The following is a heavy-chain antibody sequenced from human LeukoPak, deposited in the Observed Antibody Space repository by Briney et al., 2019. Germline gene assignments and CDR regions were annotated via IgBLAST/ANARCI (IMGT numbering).Heavy chain of an antibody. J-gene: IGHJ5*02. D-gene: IGHD4-23*01. Sequence: SETLCRTCAVSGGCRSSYYWSWIREPPRKGLEWIGYIYTSGSTNYNPSLKSRVTISVDTSKNQFSLKLSSVTAADTAVYYCARLYLGVTPGFDPWGQGTLVTVSS. V-gene: IGHV4-4*09. CDR2: IYTSGST. CDR1: GGCRSSYY. CDR3: ARLYLGVTPGFDP.